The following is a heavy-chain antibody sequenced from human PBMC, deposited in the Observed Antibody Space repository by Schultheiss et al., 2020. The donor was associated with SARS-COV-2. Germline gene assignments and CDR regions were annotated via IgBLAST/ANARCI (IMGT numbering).Heavy chain of an antibody. CDR1: GFTFSSYD. CDR2: ISGSGGST. V-gene: IGHV3-23*01. Sequence: GGSLRLSCAASGFTFSSYDMHWVRQATGKGLEWVSAISGSGGSTYYADSVKGRFTISRDNAKNSLYLQMNSLRAEDTAVYYCARVRYDILTGYSSYYYGMDVWGQGTTVTVSS. CDR3: ARVRYDILTGYSSYYYGMDV. D-gene: IGHD3-9*01. J-gene: IGHJ6*02.